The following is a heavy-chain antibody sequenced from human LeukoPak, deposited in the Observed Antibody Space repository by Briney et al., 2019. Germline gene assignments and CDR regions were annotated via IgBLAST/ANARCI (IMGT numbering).Heavy chain of an antibody. J-gene: IGHJ5*02. Sequence: SVKVSCKASGGTFSSYAISWVRQAPGQGLEWMGGIIPTFGTANYAQKFQGRVTITADESTSTAYMELSSLRSEDTAVYYCARDFPEEWFGDSGWFDPWGQGTLVTVSS. CDR1: GGTFSSYA. D-gene: IGHD3-10*01. CDR2: IIPTFGTA. CDR3: ARDFPEEWFGDSGWFDP. V-gene: IGHV1-69*13.